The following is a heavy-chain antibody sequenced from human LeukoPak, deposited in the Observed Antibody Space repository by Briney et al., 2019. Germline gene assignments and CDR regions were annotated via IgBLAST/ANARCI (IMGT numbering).Heavy chain of an antibody. Sequence: GGSLRLSCAASGFTFSIYSMTWVRQAPGKGLEWVSSISSSSSYIYYADSVKGRFTISRDNTKNSLNLQMDSLRAEDTAVYYCARGRYYDSSGYPFDAFDIWGQGTMVIVSS. CDR3: ARGRYYDSSGYPFDAFDI. CDR1: GFTFSIYS. D-gene: IGHD3-22*01. J-gene: IGHJ3*02. V-gene: IGHV3-21*01. CDR2: ISSSSSYI.